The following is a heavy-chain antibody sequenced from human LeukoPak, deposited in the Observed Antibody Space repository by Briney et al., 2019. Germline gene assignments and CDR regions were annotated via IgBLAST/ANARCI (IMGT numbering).Heavy chain of an antibody. J-gene: IGHJ4*02. Sequence: PGGSLRLSCAASGFTVSSNYMSWVRQAPGKGLEWVSEIYSDGSTYYAASVKGRFSISRHNSKNTVYLQMNSLRAEDTAVYYCARVSGWGSYRPIAEFDYWGQGTLVTVSS. D-gene: IGHD3-16*02. V-gene: IGHV3-53*01. CDR3: ARVSGWGSYRPIAEFDY. CDR1: GFTVSSNY. CDR2: IYSDGST.